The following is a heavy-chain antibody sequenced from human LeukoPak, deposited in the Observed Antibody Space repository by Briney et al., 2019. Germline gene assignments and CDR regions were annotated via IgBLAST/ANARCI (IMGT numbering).Heavy chain of an antibody. CDR2: ISSSGGTT. CDR3: AELNITMFAGV. Sequence: GGSLRLSCAASGFTFSSYEMNWVRQAPGKGLEWVSYISSSGGTTYYADSVKGRFTISRDNSKNTLYLQMNSLRAEDTAVYYCAELNITMFAGVWGKGNTVTTSS. CDR1: GFTFSSYE. D-gene: IGHD3-10*02. J-gene: IGHJ6*04. V-gene: IGHV3-48*03.